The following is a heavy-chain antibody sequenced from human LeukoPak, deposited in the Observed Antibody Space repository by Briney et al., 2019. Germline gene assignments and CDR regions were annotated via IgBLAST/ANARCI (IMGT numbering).Heavy chain of an antibody. CDR3: ARGGSYSLAIGY. J-gene: IGHJ4*02. CDR1: GFTVGSNY. Sequence: GSLRLSCAASGFTVGSNYMSWVRQAPGKGLEWVSVIYSGDSTYYADSVKGRFTISRDNAKNSLYLQMNSLRAEDTAVYFCARGGSYSLAIGYWGQGTLVTVSS. V-gene: IGHV3-53*01. D-gene: IGHD1-26*01. CDR2: IYSGDST.